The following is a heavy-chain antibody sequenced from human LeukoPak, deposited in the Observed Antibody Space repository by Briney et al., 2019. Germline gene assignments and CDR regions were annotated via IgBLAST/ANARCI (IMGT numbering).Heavy chain of an antibody. Sequence: SETLSPTCTVSGGSITGYYWSWIRQPPGKGLEWIGYIYYSGSTNYDPSLKSRVTMSVDTPKNQFSLKLGSVTAADTAVYYCARLTGEQLATDNNRYHYTALWGKGTAVTVSS. CDR3: ARLTGEQLATDNNRYHYTAL. V-gene: IGHV4-59*08. J-gene: IGHJ6*04. CDR2: IYYSGST. D-gene: IGHD6-6*01. CDR1: GGSITGYY.